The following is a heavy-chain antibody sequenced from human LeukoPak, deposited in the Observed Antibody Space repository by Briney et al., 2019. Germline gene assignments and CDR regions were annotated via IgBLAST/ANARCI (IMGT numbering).Heavy chain of an antibody. J-gene: IGHJ4*02. CDR1: GGSISSGSYY. V-gene: IGHV4-61*02. Sequence: SQXLSLTCTVSGGSISSGSYYWRWVRQPAGTGLEWIGRIYTSGSTNYNPSLKSRVTISVDTSKNQFSLKLSSVTAADTAVYYCARGEMTTVAYYFDYWGQGTLVTVSS. CDR2: IYTSGST. D-gene: IGHD4-23*01. CDR3: ARGEMTTVAYYFDY.